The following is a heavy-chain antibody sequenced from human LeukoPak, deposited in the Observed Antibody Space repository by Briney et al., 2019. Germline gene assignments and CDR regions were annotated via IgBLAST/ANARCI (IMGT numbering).Heavy chain of an antibody. Sequence: SETLSLTCTVSGVSIGSHYWTWIRQPPGKRLEWIGAVYYSGSTSYNPSLNSRVTMSVDMSKNQFSLKLASVTAADTAVYYCVRVYSGGHFDYWGQGTLVTVSS. CDR3: VRVYSGGHFDY. CDR2: VYYSGST. CDR1: GVSIGSHY. V-gene: IGHV4-59*11. D-gene: IGHD2-15*01. J-gene: IGHJ4*02.